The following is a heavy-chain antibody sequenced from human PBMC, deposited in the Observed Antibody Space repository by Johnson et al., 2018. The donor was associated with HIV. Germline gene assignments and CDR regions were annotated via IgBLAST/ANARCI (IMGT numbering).Heavy chain of an antibody. J-gene: IGHJ3*02. CDR1: GFTFSNYG. CDR2: IRYDGSNK. V-gene: IGHV3-30*02. Sequence: QVQLVESGGGVVQPGGSLRLSCAASGFTFSNYGMHWVRQAPGKGLEWVAFIRYDGSNKYYADSVKGRFTISRDNSKNTLYLQMNSLRAEDTAVYYCARDYSGSYWSHAFDIWGQGTMVTVSS. D-gene: IGHD1-26*01. CDR3: ARDYSGSYWSHAFDI.